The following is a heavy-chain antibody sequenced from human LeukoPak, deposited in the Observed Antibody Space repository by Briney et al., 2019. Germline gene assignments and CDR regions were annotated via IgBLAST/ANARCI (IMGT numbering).Heavy chain of an antibody. CDR2: IHSSGST. J-gene: IGHJ4*02. D-gene: IGHD6-6*01. V-gene: IGHV4-59*01. CDR1: GGSMSGYY. Sequence: MSSETLSLTCTVSGGSMSGYYWSWIRQPPGKGLEWIGYIHSSGSTSYNPSLKSRVTISVDTSNNQFSLNLSSVTAADTAGYFCAREYGSSSLFDYWGQGTLVTVSS. CDR3: AREYGSSSLFDY.